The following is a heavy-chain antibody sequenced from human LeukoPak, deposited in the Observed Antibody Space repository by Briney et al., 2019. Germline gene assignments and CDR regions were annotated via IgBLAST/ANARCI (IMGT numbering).Heavy chain of an antibody. CDR2: MNPNSGNT. CDR3: ARVHKKQLIWYAFDI. CDR1: GYTFTSYD. D-gene: IGHD6-6*01. V-gene: IGHV1-8*01. Sequence: ASVKVSCKAPGYTFTSYDINWVRQATGQGLEGMGWMNPNSGNTGYAQKFQGRVTMTRNTSISTAYMELSSLRSEDTAVYYCARVHKKQLIWYAFDIWGQGTMVTVSS. J-gene: IGHJ3*02.